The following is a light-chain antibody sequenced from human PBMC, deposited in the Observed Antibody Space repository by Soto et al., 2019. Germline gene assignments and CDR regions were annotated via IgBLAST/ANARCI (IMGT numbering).Light chain of an antibody. J-gene: IGKJ2*01. CDR2: GAS. Sequence: EIVLTQSPDTLSLSPGERATLSCRASQNVNGNSLAGYQRKPGQAARLLIFGASGRAAGIPDRFSGSGSGTDFTLTISRLEPEDFAVYFCQQYGNLPETFGQGTKLEIK. CDR3: QQYGNLPET. CDR1: QNVNGNS. V-gene: IGKV3-20*01.